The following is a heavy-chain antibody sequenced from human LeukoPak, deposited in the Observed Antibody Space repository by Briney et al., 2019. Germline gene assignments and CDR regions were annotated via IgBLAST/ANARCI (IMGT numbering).Heavy chain of an antibody. D-gene: IGHD5-18*01. J-gene: IGHJ4*02. CDR2: INHSGST. CDR1: GGSFSGYY. V-gene: IGHV4-34*01. Sequence: SETLSLTCAVSGGSFSGYYWSWIRQPPGKGLEWIGEINHSGSTNYNPSLKSRVTISVDTSKNQFSLKLSSVTAADTAVYYCARGKQLWRGLFDYWGQGTLVTVSS. CDR3: ARGKQLWRGLFDY.